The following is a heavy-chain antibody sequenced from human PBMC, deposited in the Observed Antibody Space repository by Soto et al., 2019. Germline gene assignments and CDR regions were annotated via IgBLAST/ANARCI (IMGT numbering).Heavy chain of an antibody. D-gene: IGHD2-21*02. CDR2: IYYSGST. V-gene: IGHV4-31*03. Sequence: SETLSLTCTVSGGSISSGGYYWSWIRQHPGKGLEWIGYIYYSGSTYYNPSLKSRVTISVDTSKNQFSLKLSSVTAADTAVYYCARDIVDCGGDCYYWFDPWGQGTLVTVSS. J-gene: IGHJ5*02. CDR3: ARDIVDCGGDCYYWFDP. CDR1: GGSISSGGYY.